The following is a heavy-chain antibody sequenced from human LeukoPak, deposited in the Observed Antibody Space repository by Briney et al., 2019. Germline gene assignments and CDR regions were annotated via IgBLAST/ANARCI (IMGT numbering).Heavy chain of an antibody. CDR2: IYYSGST. J-gene: IGHJ4*02. CDR3: ARVQSDYYDSSGYPDY. V-gene: IGHV4-31*03. Sequence: SQTLSLTCTVSGGSISSGGYYWSWIRQHPGKGLEWIGYIYYSGSTYYNPSLKSRVTISVDTSKNQFSLKLSSVTAADTAVHYCARVQSDYYDSSGYPDYWGQGTLVTVSS. D-gene: IGHD3-22*01. CDR1: GGSISSGGYY.